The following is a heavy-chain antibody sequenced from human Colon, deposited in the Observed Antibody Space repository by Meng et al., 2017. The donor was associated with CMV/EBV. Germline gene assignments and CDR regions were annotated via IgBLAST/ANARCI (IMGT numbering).Heavy chain of an antibody. Sequence: GESLKISCVVSGLSFTDAWMSWVRQALGKGPEWVGRIKSLSYGGTTEYAAPVIGRFTMSRDDLKSTLYLHMNSLKTEDTGVYYCARRYNWGQGTLVTVSS. CDR3: ARRYN. CDR2: IKSLSYGGTT. CDR1: GLSFTDAW. J-gene: IGHJ4*02. V-gene: IGHV3-15*01. D-gene: IGHD5-18*01.